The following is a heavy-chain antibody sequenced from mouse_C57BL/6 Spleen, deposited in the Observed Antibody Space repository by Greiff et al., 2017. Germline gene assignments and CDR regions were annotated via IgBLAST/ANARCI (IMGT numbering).Heavy chain of an antibody. Sequence: QVQLQQPGAELVMPGASVKLSCKASGYTFTSYWMHWVKQRPGQGLEWIGEIDPSDSYTNYNQKFKGKSTLTVDKSSSTAYMQLSSLTSEDSAVYYCARRYYGSSSYFDDWGQGTTLTVSS. D-gene: IGHD1-1*01. CDR2: IDPSDSYT. CDR1: GYTFTSYW. J-gene: IGHJ2*01. V-gene: IGHV1-69*01. CDR3: ARRYYGSSSYFDD.